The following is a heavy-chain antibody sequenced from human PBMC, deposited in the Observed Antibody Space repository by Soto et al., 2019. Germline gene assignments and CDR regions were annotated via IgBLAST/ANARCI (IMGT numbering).Heavy chain of an antibody. Sequence: SETLSLTCAVYGGSFSGYYWSWIRQPPGKGLEWIGEINHSGSTNYNPSLKSRVTISVDTSKNQFSLKLSSVTAADTAVYYCARLIGVRYFDYWGQGTLVTVS. CDR3: ARLIGVRYFDY. D-gene: IGHD7-27*01. CDR1: GGSFSGYY. V-gene: IGHV4-34*01. J-gene: IGHJ4*02. CDR2: INHSGST.